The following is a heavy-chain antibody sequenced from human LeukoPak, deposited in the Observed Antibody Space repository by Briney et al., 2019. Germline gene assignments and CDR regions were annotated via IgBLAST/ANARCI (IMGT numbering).Heavy chain of an antibody. V-gene: IGHV6-1*01. CDR2: TYYRSKWYN. D-gene: IGHD4-17*01. Sequence: SQTLSLTCAISGDSFSSNSAAWNWIRQSPSRGLEWLGRTYYRSKWYNDYAVSVKSRITINPDTSKNQFSLQLNSVTPEDTAVYYCARDSRTVTTYYYYGMDVWGQGTTVTVSS. J-gene: IGHJ6*02. CDR3: ARDSRTVTTYYYYGMDV. CDR1: GDSFSSNSAA.